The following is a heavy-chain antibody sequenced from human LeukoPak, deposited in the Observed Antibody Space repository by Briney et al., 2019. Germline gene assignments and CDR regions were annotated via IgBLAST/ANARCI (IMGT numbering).Heavy chain of an antibody. CDR3: ARWLHFWSGYSRRGYYYMDV. V-gene: IGHV4-34*01. Sequence: SETLSLTCAVYGGSFSDYSWSWIRQPPGKGLEWIGEINHSGGTNHNPSLKSRVTISVDTSKNQFSLKLSSVTAADTAVYYCARWLHFWSGYSRRGYYYMDVWGKGTTVTVSS. J-gene: IGHJ6*03. CDR2: INHSGGT. CDR1: GGSFSDYS. D-gene: IGHD3-3*01.